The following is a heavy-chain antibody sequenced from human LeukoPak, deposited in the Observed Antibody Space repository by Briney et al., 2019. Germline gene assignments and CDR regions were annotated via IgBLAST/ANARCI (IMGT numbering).Heavy chain of an antibody. J-gene: IGHJ5*02. D-gene: IGHD2-2*01. V-gene: IGHV4-34*01. CDR2: INHSGST. Sequence: SETLSLTCAVYGGSFSGYYWSWIRQPPGKGLEWIGEINHSGSTNYNPSLKSRVTISVDTSKNQFSLKLSSVTAADTAVYYCARDRGYCSSTSCYGVWFDPWGQGTLVTVSS. CDR1: GGSFSGYY. CDR3: ARDRGYCSSTSCYGVWFDP.